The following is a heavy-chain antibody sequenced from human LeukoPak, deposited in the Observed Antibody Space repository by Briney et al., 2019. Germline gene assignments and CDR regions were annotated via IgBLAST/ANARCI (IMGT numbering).Heavy chain of an antibody. CDR3: AKDRGTMVRGRYYYYMDV. V-gene: IGHV3-23*01. CDR1: GFTFSSYS. CDR2: ISGSGGST. Sequence: GGSLRLSCAASGFTFSSYSMSWVRQAPGKGLEWVSAISGSGGSTYYADSVKGRFTISRDNSKNTLYLQMNSLRAEDTAVYYCAKDRGTMVRGRYYYYMDVWGKGTTVTIAS. D-gene: IGHD3-10*01. J-gene: IGHJ6*03.